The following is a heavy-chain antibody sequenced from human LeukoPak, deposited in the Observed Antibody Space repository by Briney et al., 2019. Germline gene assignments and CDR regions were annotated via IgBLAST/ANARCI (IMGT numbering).Heavy chain of an antibody. Sequence: ASVTVSCKASGYTFTSYAMHWVRQAPGQRLEGMGWINAGNGNTKYSQKFQGRVTITRDTSASTAYMELSSLRSEDTAVYYCAREPSSSWYGGFDYWGQGTLVTVSS. CDR1: GYTFTSYA. CDR2: INAGNGNT. CDR3: AREPSSSWYGGFDY. D-gene: IGHD6-13*01. V-gene: IGHV1-3*01. J-gene: IGHJ4*02.